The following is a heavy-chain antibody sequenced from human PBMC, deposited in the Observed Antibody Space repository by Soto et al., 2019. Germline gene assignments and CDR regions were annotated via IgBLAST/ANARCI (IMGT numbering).Heavy chain of an antibody. V-gene: IGHV1-18*04. D-gene: IGHD2-21*02. CDR1: GYTFNTYG. CDR2: ISTFNEDDT. J-gene: IGHJ4*02. CDR3: ARSFNRLSIFDY. Sequence: GASVKVSCKASGYTFNTYGITWVRQAPGQGLEWMGWISTFNEDDTHYPHKFQGRVAMTRDTSTGTAYMELKSLRSDDTAVYYCARSFNRLSIFDYWGQGTLVTISS.